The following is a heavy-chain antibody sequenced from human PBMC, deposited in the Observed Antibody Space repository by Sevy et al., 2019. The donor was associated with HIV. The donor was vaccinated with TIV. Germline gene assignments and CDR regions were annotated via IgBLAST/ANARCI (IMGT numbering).Heavy chain of an antibody. J-gene: IGHJ6*02. CDR1: GFTFDDYA. D-gene: IGHD3-22*01. V-gene: IGHV3-9*01. Sequence: GGSLRLSCAASGFTFDDYAMHWVRKAPGKGLEWVSGISWNSGSIGYADSVKGRFTISRDNSKNSLYLQMNSLRAEDTALYYCAKDTAPHYYDSSGQYYYYYGMDVWGQGTTVTVSS. CDR3: AKDTAPHYYDSSGQYYYYYGMDV. CDR2: ISWNSGSI.